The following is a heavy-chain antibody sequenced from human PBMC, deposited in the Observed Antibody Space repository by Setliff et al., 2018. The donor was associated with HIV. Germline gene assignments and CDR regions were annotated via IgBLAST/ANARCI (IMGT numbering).Heavy chain of an antibody. V-gene: IGHV4-30-4*08. Sequence: PSETLSLTCTVSGGSISSDDYYWNWIRQPPGKGLEWIGYITYSGSAYYNPSLKSRVTISIDTSNNQISLRPSSVTAADTAMYHCVRDDYGYNGKGFDYWGPGTLVTVSS. CDR1: GGSISSDDYY. CDR2: ITYSGSA. D-gene: IGHD4-17*01. CDR3: VRDDYGYNGKGFDY. J-gene: IGHJ4*02.